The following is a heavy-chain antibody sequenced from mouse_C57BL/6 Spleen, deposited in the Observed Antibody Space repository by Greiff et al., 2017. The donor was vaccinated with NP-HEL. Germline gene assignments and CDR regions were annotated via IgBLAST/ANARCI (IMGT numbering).Heavy chain of an antibody. D-gene: IGHD1-1*01. J-gene: IGHJ3*01. CDR1: GFTFSDYG. CDR3: ARDYYYGSSWFAY. Sequence: EVNVVESGGGLVKPGGSLKLSCAASGFTFSDYGMHWVRQAPEKGLEWVADISSGSSTIYYADTVKGRFTISRDNAKNTLFLQMTSLRSEDTAMYYCARDYYYGSSWFAYWGQGTLVTVSA. CDR2: ISSGSSTI. V-gene: IGHV5-17*01.